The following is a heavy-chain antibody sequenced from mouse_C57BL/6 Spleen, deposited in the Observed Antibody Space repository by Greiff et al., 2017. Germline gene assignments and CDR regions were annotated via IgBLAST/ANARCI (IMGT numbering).Heavy chain of an antibody. CDR3: ARPGHTNYGGFDY. CDR2: ISSGSSTI. J-gene: IGHJ2*01. Sequence: EVKVVESGGGLVKPGGSLKLSCAASGFTFSDYGMHWVRQAPEKGLEWVAYISSGSSTIYYADTVKGRFTISRDNAKNTLFLQMTSLRSEDTAMYYCARPGHTNYGGFDYWGQGTTLTVSS. V-gene: IGHV5-17*01. CDR1: GFTFSDYG. D-gene: IGHD1-1*01.